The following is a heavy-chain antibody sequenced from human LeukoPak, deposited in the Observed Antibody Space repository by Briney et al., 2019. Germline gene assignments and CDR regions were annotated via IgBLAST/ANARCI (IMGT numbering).Heavy chain of an antibody. Sequence: PSETLSLTCVVSGASVSTSHWNWIRQVPGEGLEWIGCLSYTGKTDYNPSLTGRVTISFGTSENQVSLKLRSVSAADTGVYYCSEGYFEPFAHGGQGVRVTVPS. J-gene: IGHJ4*02. D-gene: IGHD2/OR15-2a*01. CDR2: LSYTGKT. CDR3: SEGYFEPFAH. V-gene: IGHV4-59*02. CDR1: GASVSTSH.